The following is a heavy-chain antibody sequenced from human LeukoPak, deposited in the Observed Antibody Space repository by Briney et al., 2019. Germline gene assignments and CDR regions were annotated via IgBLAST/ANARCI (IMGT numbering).Heavy chain of an antibody. D-gene: IGHD1-7*01. V-gene: IGHV1-2*02. CDR2: INPNSGGT. Sequence: ASVKVSCKASGYTFTGYYMHWVRQAPGQGLEWMGWINPNSGGTNYAQKFQGRVTMTRDTSISTAYMELSRPRSDDTAVYYCARETLLTGTTSGWGQGTLVTVSS. CDR3: ARETLLTGTTSG. J-gene: IGHJ4*02. CDR1: GYTFTGYY.